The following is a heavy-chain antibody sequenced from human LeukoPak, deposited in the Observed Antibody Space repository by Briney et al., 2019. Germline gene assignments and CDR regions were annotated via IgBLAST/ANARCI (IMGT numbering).Heavy chain of an antibody. V-gene: IGHV4-59*01. Sequence: SETLSLTCTVSGGSISSYYWSWIRQPPGKGLEWIGYIYYSGSTNYNPSLKSRVTISVDTSKNQFSLKLSSVTAADTAEYYCARARDYGSGSYYRSYGMDVWGQGTTVTVSS. CDR3: ARARDYGSGSYYRSYGMDV. CDR1: GGSISSYY. D-gene: IGHD3-10*01. J-gene: IGHJ6*02. CDR2: IYYSGST.